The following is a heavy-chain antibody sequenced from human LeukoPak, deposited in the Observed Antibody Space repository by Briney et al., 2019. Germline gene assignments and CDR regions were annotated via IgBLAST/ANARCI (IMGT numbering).Heavy chain of an antibody. D-gene: IGHD2-15*01. CDR3: ARDCSGGSCGPLDAFDI. CDR1: GGSISSYY. Sequence: PSETLSLTCTVSGGSISSYYWSWIRQPAGKGLEWIGRIYTSGSTNYNPSLKSRVTMSVGTSKNQFSLKLSSVTAADTAVYYCARDCSGGSCGPLDAFDIWGQGTMVTVSS. J-gene: IGHJ3*02. CDR2: IYTSGST. V-gene: IGHV4-4*07.